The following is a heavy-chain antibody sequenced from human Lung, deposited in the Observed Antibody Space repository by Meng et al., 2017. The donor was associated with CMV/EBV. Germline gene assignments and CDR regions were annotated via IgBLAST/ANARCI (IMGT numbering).Heavy chain of an antibody. CDR3: ARDSHCGIDYSWNDFDI. Sequence: ESLKISCAASEFTFSSYWMTWLRQAPGKGPEWVATIKRDGSQTYYLDSVEGRFTISRDDAKNSLFLQMNNLRAEDTAVYYCARDSHCGIDYSWNDFDIWGQGTXVTVSS. CDR2: IKRDGSQT. D-gene: IGHD5-12*01. V-gene: IGHV3-7*01. J-gene: IGHJ3*02. CDR1: EFTFSSYW.